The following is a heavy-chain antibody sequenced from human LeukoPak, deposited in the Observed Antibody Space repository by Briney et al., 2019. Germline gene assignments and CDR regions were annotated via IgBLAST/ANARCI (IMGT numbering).Heavy chain of an antibody. CDR1: GFTFSSYE. Sequence: GGSLRLSCAASGFTFSSYEMNWVRQAPGKGLEWVSYISSSGSTIYYADSVKGRFTISRDNAKNSLYLQMNSLRAEDTAVYYCGRVGDYGVLYWGQGTLVTVSS. D-gene: IGHD4-17*01. J-gene: IGHJ4*02. V-gene: IGHV3-48*03. CDR3: GRVGDYGVLY. CDR2: ISSSGSTI.